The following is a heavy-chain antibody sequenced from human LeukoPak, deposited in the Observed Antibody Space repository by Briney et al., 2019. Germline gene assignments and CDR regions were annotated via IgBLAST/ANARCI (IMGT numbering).Heavy chain of an antibody. D-gene: IGHD6-6*01. Sequence: ASVKVSCKASGYTFNNYDINWVRQAPGQGLEWMGWISAYNGNTSYAQKLQGRVTMTTDTSTSTAYMELRSLRSDDTAVYYCARAHAGQLVADYYYYYMDVWGKGTTVTVSS. J-gene: IGHJ6*03. V-gene: IGHV1-18*01. CDR3: ARAHAGQLVADYYYYYMDV. CDR1: GYTFNNYD. CDR2: ISAYNGNT.